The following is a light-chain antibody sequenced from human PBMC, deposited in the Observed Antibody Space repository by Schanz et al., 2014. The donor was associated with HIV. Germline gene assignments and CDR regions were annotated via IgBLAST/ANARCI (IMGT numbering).Light chain of an antibody. V-gene: IGLV2-8*01. CDR1: SGDIGGYNY. J-gene: IGLJ2*01. Sequence: QSALTQPPSASGSPGQSVTISCTGTSGDIGGYNYVSWYQQHPGKAPKLMIYEVNERPSGVPDRFSGSKSGTSASLAISGLRSEDEADYYCAAWDDSLSGPVFGGGTKLTVL. CDR2: EVN. CDR3: AAWDDSLSGPV.